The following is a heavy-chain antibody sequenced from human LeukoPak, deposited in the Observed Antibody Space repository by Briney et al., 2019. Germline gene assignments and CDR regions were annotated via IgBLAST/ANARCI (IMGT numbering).Heavy chain of an antibody. Sequence: KPSETLSLTXTVSGGSISSYYWSWIRQPPGKGLEWIGYIYYSGSTNHNPSLKSRVTISVDTSKNQFSLKLSSVTAADTAVYYCAREASSGSYQYYFDYWGQGTLVTVSS. V-gene: IGHV4-59*01. CDR1: GGSISSYY. D-gene: IGHD3-10*01. CDR3: AREASSGSYQYYFDY. J-gene: IGHJ4*02. CDR2: IYYSGST.